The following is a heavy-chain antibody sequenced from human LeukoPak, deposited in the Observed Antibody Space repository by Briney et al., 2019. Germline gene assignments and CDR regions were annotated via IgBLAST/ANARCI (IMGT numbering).Heavy chain of an antibody. Sequence: SETLSLTCSVSGYSISSGYYWGWIRQSPRKGLEWIGSMFHSGSTYYNPSLKSRVTISVDTSKNQISLKLNSVTATDSAMFYCARGQLWLSLKNFYFDYWGQGVLVTVSS. CDR2: MFHSGST. J-gene: IGHJ4*02. D-gene: IGHD5-18*01. CDR1: GYSISSGYY. V-gene: IGHV4-38-2*02. CDR3: ARGQLWLSLKNFYFDY.